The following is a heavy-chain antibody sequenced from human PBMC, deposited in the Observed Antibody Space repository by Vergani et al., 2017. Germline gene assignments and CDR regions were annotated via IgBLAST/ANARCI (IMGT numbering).Heavy chain of an antibody. CDR2: LTGGGGST. Sequence: EVQLLESGGSLKQPGGSVRLSCAASGFTFSTYAMHWVRQAPGKGLGWVSALTGGGGSTYYADSFKGRFIISRDNSMDTLYLQMNSLRPEDTATYYCVKDAGSYENFFDSWGQGTLVTVSS. V-gene: IGHV3-23*01. J-gene: IGHJ4*02. CDR3: VKDAGSYENFFDS. CDR1: GFTFSTYA. D-gene: IGHD1-26*01.